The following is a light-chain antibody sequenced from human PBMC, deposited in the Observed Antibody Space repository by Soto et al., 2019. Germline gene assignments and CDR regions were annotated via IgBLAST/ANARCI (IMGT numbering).Light chain of an antibody. CDR2: GAS. CDR1: QSISRN. Sequence: EIVLTQSPVTLSVSPGERVTLSCRASQSISRNLAWYQQKLGQAPRLLIYGASTRATGIAARFSGSGSGTEFTLTISSLQSEDFGVYYCQQYKNWPLFGQGTRLEIK. CDR3: QQYKNWPL. V-gene: IGKV3-15*01. J-gene: IGKJ5*01.